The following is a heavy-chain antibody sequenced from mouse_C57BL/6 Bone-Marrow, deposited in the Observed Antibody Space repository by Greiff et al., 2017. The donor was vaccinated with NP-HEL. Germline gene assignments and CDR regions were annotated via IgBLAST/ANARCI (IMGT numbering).Heavy chain of an antibody. CDR3: ARDWGGYSVAY. D-gene: IGHD2-3*01. V-gene: IGHV1-55*01. J-gene: IGHJ3*01. Sequence: QVQLQQPGAELVKPGASVKMSCKASGYTFTSYWITWVKQRPGQGLEWIGDIYPGSGSTNYNQKFKGKATLTVDTSSSTAYMQVSSLTSEDSAVYYCARDWGGYSVAYWGQGTLVTVSA. CDR1: GYTFTSYW. CDR2: IYPGSGST.